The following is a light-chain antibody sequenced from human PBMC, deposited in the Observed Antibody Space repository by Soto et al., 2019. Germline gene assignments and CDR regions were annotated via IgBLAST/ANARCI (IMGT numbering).Light chain of an antibody. J-gene: IGLJ3*02. Sequence: QSVLTQPPSASGSLGQSVTISCTGTSSDVGGYNYVSWYQQHPGKAPKLMISEVSKRPSGVPDRFSGSKSGNTASLTVSGLQAEDEADYYCSSYVGSKVFGGGTEVTVL. CDR1: SSDVGGYNY. V-gene: IGLV2-8*01. CDR2: EVS. CDR3: SSYVGSKV.